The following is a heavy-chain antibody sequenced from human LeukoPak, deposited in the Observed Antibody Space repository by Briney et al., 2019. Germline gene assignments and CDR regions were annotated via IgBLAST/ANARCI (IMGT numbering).Heavy chain of an antibody. CDR3: ATYYYDGTGYYYGAFHI. Sequence: PSETLSLTCAVYGGSFSGYYWSWIRQPPGKGLEWIGEINHSGSTNSNPSLKSRVTISLATSKNQFSLKLSSVTAADTAVYYCATYYYDGTGYYYGAFHIWGQGTMVTVSS. J-gene: IGHJ3*02. V-gene: IGHV4-34*01. CDR2: INHSGST. D-gene: IGHD3-22*01. CDR1: GGSFSGYY.